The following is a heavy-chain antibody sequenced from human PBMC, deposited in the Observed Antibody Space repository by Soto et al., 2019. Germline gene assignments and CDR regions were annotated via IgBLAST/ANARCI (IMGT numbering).Heavy chain of an antibody. CDR3: ASQPLGYCSGGSCYSTAY. D-gene: IGHD2-15*01. Sequence: EVQLVESGGGLVQPGGSLRLSCAASGLTVSNKYMNWVRQAPGKGLEWVSVIYSGDSTYYADSVKGRFTISRDNSKNTLYHQMNSLRAEDTAVYYCASQPLGYCSGGSCYSTAYWGQGTLVTVSS. J-gene: IGHJ4*02. V-gene: IGHV3-66*04. CDR2: IYSGDST. CDR1: GLTVSNKY.